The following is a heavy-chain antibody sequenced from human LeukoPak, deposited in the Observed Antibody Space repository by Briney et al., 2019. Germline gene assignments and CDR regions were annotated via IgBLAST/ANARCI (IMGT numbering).Heavy chain of an antibody. CDR1: GGSISGYH. CDR3: ARENTVTTRTFDY. D-gene: IGHD4-17*01. V-gene: IGHV4-59*01. Sequence: PSETLSLTCTVSGGSISGYHWSWIRQPPGKGLERIGYIYYSGNTNYNPSLKSRVTLSVDTSNNQFSLKLNSVIAADTALYYCARENTVTTRTFDYWGQGTLVTVSS. CDR2: IYYSGNT. J-gene: IGHJ4*02.